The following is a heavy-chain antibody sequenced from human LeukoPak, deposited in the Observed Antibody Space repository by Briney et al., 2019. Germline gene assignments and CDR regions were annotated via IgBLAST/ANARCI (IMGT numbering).Heavy chain of an antibody. D-gene: IGHD3-10*01. CDR2: IYYSGST. V-gene: IGHV4-39*07. J-gene: IGHJ1*01. CDR3: ASGAPLEDFQH. Sequence: PSETLSLTCTVSGGPISSSSYYWGWIRQPPGKGLEWIGSIYYSGSTYYNPSLKSRVTISVDTSKNQFSLKLSSVTAADTAVYYCASGAPLEDFQHWGQGTLVTVSS. CDR1: GGPISSSSYY.